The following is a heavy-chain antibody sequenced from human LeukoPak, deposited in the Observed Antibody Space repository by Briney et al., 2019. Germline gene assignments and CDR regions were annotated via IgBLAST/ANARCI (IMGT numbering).Heavy chain of an antibody. D-gene: IGHD4-17*01. Sequence: SETLSLTCTVSGASFSSYYWNWIRQSPGKGLEWLGNIHYRGTTNYNPSLKNRVTLSLDTSKSQFVLKVTSVAAADTAVYYCARDEHGDFQGFDYWGQGTRVTVSS. V-gene: IGHV4-59*13. CDR3: ARDEHGDFQGFDY. CDR1: GASFSSYY. CDR2: IHYRGTT. J-gene: IGHJ4*02.